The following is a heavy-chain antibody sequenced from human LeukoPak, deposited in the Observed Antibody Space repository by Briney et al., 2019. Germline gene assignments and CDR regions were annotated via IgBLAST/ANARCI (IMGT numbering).Heavy chain of an antibody. V-gene: IGHV4-59*01. J-gene: IGHJ6*03. Sequence: KPSETLSLTCTVSGGSISSYYGSWMRQPPGKGLEWIGYIYYSGSTNYDPSLKSRVTISVDTSKNQFSLKLSSVTAADTAVYYCARVADYTRYYYYYMDVWGKGTTVTISS. CDR1: GGSISSYY. D-gene: IGHD2-2*02. CDR2: IYYSGST. CDR3: ARVADYTRYYYYYMDV.